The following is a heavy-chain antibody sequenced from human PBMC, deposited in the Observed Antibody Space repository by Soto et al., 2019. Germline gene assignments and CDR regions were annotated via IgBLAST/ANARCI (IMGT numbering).Heavy chain of an antibody. CDR2: IYYSGST. V-gene: IGHV4-59*01. Sequence: SETLSLTCTVSGGSISSYYWSWIRQPPGKGLEWIGYIYYSGSTNYNPSLKSRVTISVDTSKNQFSLKLSSVTAADTAVYYCARGRTSIDCSSTSCYYYMDVWGKGTTVTSP. CDR3: ARGRTSIDCSSTSCYYYMDV. D-gene: IGHD2-2*01. J-gene: IGHJ6*03. CDR1: GGSISSYY.